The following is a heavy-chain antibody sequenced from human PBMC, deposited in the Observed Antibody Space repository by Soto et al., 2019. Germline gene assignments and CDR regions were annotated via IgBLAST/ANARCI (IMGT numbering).Heavy chain of an antibody. J-gene: IGHJ4*02. Sequence: ASAEVACKASGYTFSSYAMHLVRQAPGQRLEWMGWINAGNGNTKHSQKLQGRVTITRDTSASTAYMELSSLRSEDTAVYDCARDVAAADYWGQGTLVTVSS. CDR1: GYTFSSYA. CDR2: INAGNGNT. D-gene: IGHD6-13*01. CDR3: ARDVAAADY. V-gene: IGHV1-3*01.